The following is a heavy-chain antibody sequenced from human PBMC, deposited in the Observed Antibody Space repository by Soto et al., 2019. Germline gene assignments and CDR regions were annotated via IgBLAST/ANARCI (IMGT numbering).Heavy chain of an antibody. D-gene: IGHD1-26*01. CDR3: GRRPKSGSFHYYGVDV. CDR1: GGSVSSSSYY. J-gene: IGHJ6*02. Sequence: ASETLSLTCTDSGGSVSSSSYYWDWLRQSPGKGLEWIGHIYYNGRTYYNPSLKSRVTISVDTSKNQFSLNLSSVTAADTAVYYCGRRPKSGSFHYYGVDVWGRGTTVTVSS. V-gene: IGHV4-39*01. CDR2: IYYNGRT.